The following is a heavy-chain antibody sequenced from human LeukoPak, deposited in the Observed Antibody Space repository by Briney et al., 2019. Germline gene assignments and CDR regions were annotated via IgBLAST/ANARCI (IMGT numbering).Heavy chain of an antibody. D-gene: IGHD1-14*01. CDR3: GREPERPRGY. Sequence: ASVKVSCKASGYTFTGYYLHWVRQAPGQGLEWMGWIYPNTGGTKSTQKFQGRVSMTRDTSITTAYMEINRLTSDDTAVYYCGREPERPRGYGGKEPLVTVSS. V-gene: IGHV1-2*02. CDR2: IYPNTGGT. J-gene: IGHJ4*02. CDR1: GYTFTGYY.